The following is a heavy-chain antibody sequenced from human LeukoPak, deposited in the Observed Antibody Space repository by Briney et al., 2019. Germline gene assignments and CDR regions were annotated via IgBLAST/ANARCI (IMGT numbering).Heavy chain of an antibody. CDR1: GYTFTSYG. CDR3: ARFSGSSGWYHYFDY. Sequence: ASVKVSCKASGYTFTSYGMSWVRQAPGQGLEWMGRISAYNGNTNYAQKLQGRVTMTTDTSTSTAYMELRSLRSDDTAVYYCARFSGSSGWYHYFDYWGQGTLVTVSS. CDR2: ISAYNGNT. D-gene: IGHD6-19*01. J-gene: IGHJ4*02. V-gene: IGHV1-18*01.